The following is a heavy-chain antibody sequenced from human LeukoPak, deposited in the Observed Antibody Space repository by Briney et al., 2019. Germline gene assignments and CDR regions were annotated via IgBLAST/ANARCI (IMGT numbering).Heavy chain of an antibody. CDR3: ARGPVGRRCSGGSCHWSWVSWFDP. CDR1: GGSFSGYY. J-gene: IGHJ5*02. Sequence: PSETLSLTCAVYGGSFSGYYWSWIRQPPGKGLEWIGEINHSGSTNYNPSLKSRVTISVDTSKNQFSLKLSSVTAADTAVYYCARGPVGRRCSGGSCHWSWVSWFDPWGQGTLVTVSS. V-gene: IGHV4-34*01. D-gene: IGHD2-15*01. CDR2: INHSGST.